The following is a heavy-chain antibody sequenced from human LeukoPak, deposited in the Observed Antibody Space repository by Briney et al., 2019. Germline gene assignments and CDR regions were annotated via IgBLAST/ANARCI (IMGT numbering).Heavy chain of an antibody. CDR3: ASRPGTPSLSHY. D-gene: IGHD1-1*01. Sequence: GVSLTLSCAASGFTVSSNYMSWVRQAPGKGLEWVSDIYSGGSAYYADSVKGRFTISRDNSKNTLYLQMNSLRAEDTDVYYCASRPGTPSLSHYWGQGTLVTVSS. CDR2: IYSGGSA. V-gene: IGHV3-66*01. J-gene: IGHJ4*02. CDR1: GFTVSSNY.